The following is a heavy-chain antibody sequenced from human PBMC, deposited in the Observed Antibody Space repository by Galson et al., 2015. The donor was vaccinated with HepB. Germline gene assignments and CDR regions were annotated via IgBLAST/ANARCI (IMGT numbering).Heavy chain of an antibody. D-gene: IGHD6-6*01. CDR3: ARRTLYSGSSFDY. CDR1: GFTFSSSA. V-gene: IGHV3-23*01. J-gene: IGHJ4*02. Sequence: SLRLSCAASGFTFSSSAMSWVRQAPGKGLEWVSSISSRGDTTYYADSVKGRFTISRDSSKSTLYLQMNSLRAEDTAVYYCARRTLYSGSSFDYWGQGTLVTVSS. CDR2: ISSRGDTT.